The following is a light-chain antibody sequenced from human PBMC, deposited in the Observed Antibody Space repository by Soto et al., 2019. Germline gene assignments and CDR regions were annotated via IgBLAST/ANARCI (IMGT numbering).Light chain of an antibody. J-gene: IGKJ5*01. Sequence: DIQMTQSPPSVSASVGDRVTITCRASQDVGKWLAWYQQKPGKAPTLLIHGASSLQSGVPPRYSGSGYGTEFTLTISSLQPEDFATYYCQQANSFPITCGQGTRREIK. CDR2: GAS. CDR3: QQANSFPIT. V-gene: IGKV1-12*01. CDR1: QDVGKW.